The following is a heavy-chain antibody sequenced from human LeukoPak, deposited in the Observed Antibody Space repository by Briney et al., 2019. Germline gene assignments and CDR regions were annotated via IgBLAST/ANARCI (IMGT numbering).Heavy chain of an antibody. D-gene: IGHD6-13*01. CDR3: ASTYSSSWYTGLDY. Sequence: RGSLRLSCAVSGFTVSSNYMTWVRQAPGKGLEWVSVIYISGTTYYADSVKGRFTISRDNSKNTLYLQMSSLRAEDTAVYYCASTYSSSWYTGLDYWGQGTLVTVSS. CDR1: GFTVSSNY. V-gene: IGHV3-53*01. J-gene: IGHJ4*02. CDR2: IYISGTT.